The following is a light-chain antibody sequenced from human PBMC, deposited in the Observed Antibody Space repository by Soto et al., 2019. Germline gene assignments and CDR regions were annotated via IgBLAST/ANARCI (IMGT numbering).Light chain of an antibody. V-gene: IGKV1-27*01. CDR3: QKYNSAPRVT. Sequence: DIQMTQSPSSLSASVGDRVTITCRASQGISNYLAWYQQKPGKVPKLLIYAASTLQSGVPSRFSGSGSGTDFTLTISSLQPEDVATYYCQKYNSAPRVTFVPGTKVDIK. J-gene: IGKJ3*01. CDR1: QGISNY. CDR2: AAS.